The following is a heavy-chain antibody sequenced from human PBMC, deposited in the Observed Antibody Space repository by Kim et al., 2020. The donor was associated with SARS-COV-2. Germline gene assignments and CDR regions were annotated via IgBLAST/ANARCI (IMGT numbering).Heavy chain of an antibody. V-gene: IGHV4-34*01. D-gene: IGHD2-21*01. CDR2: SRST. Sequence: SRSTNYTPSHTSRVTISVDTSKNQFSLKLSSVTAADTAVYYCARGIVASHWGQGTLVTVSS. J-gene: IGHJ4*02. CDR3: ARGIVASH.